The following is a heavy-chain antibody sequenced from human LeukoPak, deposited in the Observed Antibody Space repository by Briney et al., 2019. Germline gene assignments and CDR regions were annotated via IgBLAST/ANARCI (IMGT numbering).Heavy chain of an antibody. CDR3: ARGQKYRSGYTVTELGSGYFDY. D-gene: IGHD5-18*01. V-gene: IGHV3-53*01. Sequence: GGSLRLSCTVSGFTVSSNSMSWVRQAPGKGLEWVSFIYSDNTHYSDSVKGRFTISRDNSKNTLYLQMNSLRAEDTAVYYCARGQKYRSGYTVTELGSGYFDYWGQGPLVTVSS. J-gene: IGHJ4*02. CDR1: GFTVSSNS. CDR2: IYSDNT.